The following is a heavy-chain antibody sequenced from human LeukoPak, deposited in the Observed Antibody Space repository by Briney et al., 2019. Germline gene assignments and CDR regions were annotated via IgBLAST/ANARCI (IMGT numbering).Heavy chain of an antibody. D-gene: IGHD3-16*01. J-gene: IGHJ6*02. CDR3: ARDNQITTYYYGMDV. CDR2: IYYSGSS. CDR1: GGSVSNANYY. Sequence: SETLSLTCTVSGGSVSNANYYWSWIRQPPGRGLEWIVHIYYSGSSNYNPSLKSRVTISVDTSKNQFSLKLNSVTAADTAVYYCARDNQITTYYYGMDVWGQGTTVTVSS. V-gene: IGHV4-61*01.